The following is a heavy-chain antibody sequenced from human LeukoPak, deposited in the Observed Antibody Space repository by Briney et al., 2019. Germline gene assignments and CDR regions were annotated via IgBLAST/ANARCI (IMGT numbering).Heavy chain of an antibody. D-gene: IGHD3-3*01. CDR1: GYTFTGYY. V-gene: IGHV1-2*06. Sequence: GASVKVSCKASGYTFTGYYMHWVRQAPGQGLEWMGRINPNSGGTNYAQKFQGRVTMTRDTSISTAYMELSRLRSDDTAVYYCARGGAYYDFWSGSDYWGQGTPVTVSS. CDR2: INPNSGGT. CDR3: ARGGAYYDFWSGSDY. J-gene: IGHJ4*02.